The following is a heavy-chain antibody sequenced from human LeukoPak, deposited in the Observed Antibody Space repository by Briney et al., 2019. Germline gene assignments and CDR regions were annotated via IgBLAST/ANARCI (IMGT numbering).Heavy chain of an antibody. J-gene: IGHJ4*02. CDR2: IDPSDSYT. CDR1: GYSFTSYW. Sequence: GESLKISCKGSGYSFTSYWISWVRQMPGKGLEWMGRIDPSDSYTNYSPSFQGHVIISADKSTSTAYLQWSSLKASDTAMYYCARHSPLRDRYYFDYWGQGTLVTVSS. V-gene: IGHV5-10-1*01. D-gene: IGHD1-14*01. CDR3: ARHSPLRDRYYFDY.